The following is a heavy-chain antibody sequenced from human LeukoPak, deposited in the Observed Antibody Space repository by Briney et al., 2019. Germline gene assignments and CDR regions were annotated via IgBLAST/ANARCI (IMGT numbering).Heavy chain of an antibody. V-gene: IGHV3-23*01. CDR1: GFSFSSYA. J-gene: IGHJ4*02. CDR3: ARGVAATGDFDY. CDR2: ISGSGGST. Sequence: GGSLRLSCAASGFSFSSYAMSWVRQAPGKGLEWVSAISGSGGSTYYADSVKGRFTISRDNSKNTLYLQMNSLRAEDTAVYYCARGVAATGDFDYWGQGTLVTVSS. D-gene: IGHD2-15*01.